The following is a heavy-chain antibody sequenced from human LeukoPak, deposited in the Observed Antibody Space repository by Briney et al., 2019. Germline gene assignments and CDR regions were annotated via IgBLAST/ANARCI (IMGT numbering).Heavy chain of an antibody. CDR3: ARVYSNYFRYFDY. CDR1: GYSISSGYY. Sequence: PSETLSLTCAVSGYSISSGYYWGWIRQPPGKGLEWIGYIYYSGSTYYNPSLKSRVTISVDTSKNQFSLKLSSVTAADTAVYYCARVYSNYFRYFDYWGQGTLVTVSS. CDR2: IYYSGST. D-gene: IGHD4-11*01. J-gene: IGHJ4*02. V-gene: IGHV4-38-2*01.